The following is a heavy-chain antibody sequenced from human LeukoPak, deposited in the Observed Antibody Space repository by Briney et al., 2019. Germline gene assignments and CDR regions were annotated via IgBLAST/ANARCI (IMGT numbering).Heavy chain of an antibody. CDR1: GGSFSGYY. D-gene: IGHD4-17*01. V-gene: IGHV4-34*01. J-gene: IGHJ4*02. Sequence: SETLSLTCAVYGGSFSGYYWSWIRQPPGKGLEWIGEINRSGSTNYNPSLKSRVTISVDTSKNQFSLKLSSVTAADTAVYYCARVGLGDGDYSLETNDYWAREPWSPSPQ. CDR3: ARVGLGDGDYSLETNDY. CDR2: INRSGST.